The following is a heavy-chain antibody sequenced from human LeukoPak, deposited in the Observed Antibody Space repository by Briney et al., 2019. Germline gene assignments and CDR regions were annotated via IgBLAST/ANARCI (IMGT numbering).Heavy chain of an antibody. CDR3: ARDRDPYYDSSGYYPLLWY. CDR2: IYYSGST. CDR1: GGSISSYY. V-gene: IGHV4-59*01. J-gene: IGHJ4*02. D-gene: IGHD3-22*01. Sequence: SETLSLTCTVSGGSISSYYWSWIRQPPGKGLEWIGYIYYSGSTNYNPSLKSRVTISVDTSKSQFSLKLSSVTAADTAVYYCARDRDPYYDSSGYYPLLWYWGQGTLVTVSS.